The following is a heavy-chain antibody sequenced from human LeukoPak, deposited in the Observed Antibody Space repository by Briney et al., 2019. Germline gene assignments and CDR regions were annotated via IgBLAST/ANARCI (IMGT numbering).Heavy chain of an antibody. Sequence: PSETLSLTCTVSGGSISSYYWSWIRQPPGKGLEWIGYIYYSGSTNYNPSLKSRVTISVDTSKNQFSLKLSSATAADTAVYYCARHFAFSYYYMDVWGKGTTVTVSS. CDR2: IYYSGST. CDR1: GGSISSYY. J-gene: IGHJ6*03. CDR3: ARHFAFSYYYMDV. V-gene: IGHV4-59*08.